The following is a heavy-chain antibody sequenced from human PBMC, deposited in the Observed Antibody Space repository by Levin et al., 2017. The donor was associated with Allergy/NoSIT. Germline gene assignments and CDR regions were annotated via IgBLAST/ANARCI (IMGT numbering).Heavy chain of an antibody. CDR3: ARVEGHSAQPGYFYYYMDV. Sequence: PGGSLRLSCAASGFTFSSYGMQWVRLAPGKGLEWVAVLWYDGSNKHYADSVKGRFTISRDNSKNTLYLQMNSLRPEDTAVYYCARVEGHSAQPGYFYYYMDVWGKGTTVTVSS. J-gene: IGHJ6*03. CDR1: GFTFSSYG. D-gene: IGHD1-1*01. CDR2: LWYDGSNK. V-gene: IGHV3-33*01.